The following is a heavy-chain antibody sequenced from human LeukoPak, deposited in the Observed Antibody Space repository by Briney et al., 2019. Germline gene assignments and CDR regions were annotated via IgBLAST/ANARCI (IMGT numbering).Heavy chain of an antibody. CDR2: MNPNSGNT. CDR3: ARYITMVRGGSWFDP. CDR1: GYTFTSYD. J-gene: IGHJ5*02. Sequence: ASVKVSCKASGYTFTSYDINWVRQATGQGLEWMGLMNPNSGNTGYAQKFQGRVTMTRNTSISTAYMELSSLRSDDTAVYYCARYITMVRGGSWFDPWGQGTLVTVSS. V-gene: IGHV1-8*01. D-gene: IGHD3-10*01.